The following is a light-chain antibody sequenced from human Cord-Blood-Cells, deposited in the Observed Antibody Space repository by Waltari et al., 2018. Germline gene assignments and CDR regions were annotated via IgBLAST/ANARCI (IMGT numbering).Light chain of an antibody. V-gene: IGKV4-1*01. CDR1: KSVLYSSNNKNY. CDR2: WAS. CDR3: QQYYSTPRT. Sequence: DIVMTQSPDSRAVSLGERATNNCKSSKSVLYSSNNKNYLAWYQQKPGQPPTLLIYWASTRESGIPDRFSGSGSGTDFTLTISSLQAEDVTVYYCQQYYSTPRTFGQGTKVEIK. J-gene: IGKJ1*01.